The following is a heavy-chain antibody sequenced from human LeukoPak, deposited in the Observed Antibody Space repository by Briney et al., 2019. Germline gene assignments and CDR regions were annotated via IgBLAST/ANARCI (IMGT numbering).Heavy chain of an antibody. V-gene: IGHV3-23*01. CDR2: IDYSGGDT. CDR3: ARSYSGSFLY. CDR1: GFTLSSYE. Sequence: GGSLRLSCTASGFTLSSYEMSWIRQAPGKGLEWVSSIDYSGGDTHYADSVKGRFTISRDNSKNTLYLQLSSLRGDDTAVYYCARSYSGSFLYWGQGSLVTVSS. J-gene: IGHJ1*01. D-gene: IGHD1-26*01.